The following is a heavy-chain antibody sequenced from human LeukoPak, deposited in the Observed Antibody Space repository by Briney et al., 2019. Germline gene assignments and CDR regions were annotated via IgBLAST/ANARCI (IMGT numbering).Heavy chain of an antibody. D-gene: IGHD6-6*01. J-gene: IGHJ4*02. CDR1: GYTFTTYA. V-gene: IGHV7-4-1*02. CDR3: ARCRPGYYFDY. Sequence: ASVKVSCKASGYTFTTYAMNWVRQAPGQGLEWMGWINTNTGNPTYAQGFTGRFVFSLDTSVSTAYLQMNSLRAEDTAIYYCARCRPGYYFDYWGQGTLVTVSS. CDR2: INTNTGNP.